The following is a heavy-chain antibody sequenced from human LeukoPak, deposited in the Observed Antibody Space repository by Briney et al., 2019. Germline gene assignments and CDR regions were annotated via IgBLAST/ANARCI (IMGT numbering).Heavy chain of an antibody. J-gene: IGHJ5*02. CDR3: ARRGVVGASRWSWFDP. Sequence: GGSLRLSCAASGFTFSSHAMRWVRQAPGKGLEWVAVVSSDGNKKFYADSVTGRFIISRDNPKNTVDLQMNSLRPEDTAVYYCARRGVVGASRWSWFDPWGQGTLVTVSS. V-gene: IGHV3-30-3*01. CDR1: GFTFSSHA. CDR2: VSSDGNKK. D-gene: IGHD1-26*01.